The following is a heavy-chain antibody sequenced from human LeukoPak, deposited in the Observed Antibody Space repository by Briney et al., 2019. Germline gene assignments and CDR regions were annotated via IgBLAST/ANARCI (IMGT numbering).Heavy chain of an antibody. V-gene: IGHV4-34*01. J-gene: IGHJ4*02. CDR3: ASLDSSSGG. CDR1: GGSFSGYY. Sequence: SETLSLTCAVYGGSFSGYYWSWIRQPPGKGLGWIGEINHSGSTNYNPSLKSRVTISVDTSKNQFSLKLSSVTAADTAVYYCASLDSSSGGWGQGTLVTVSS. CDR2: INHSGST. D-gene: IGHD6-13*01.